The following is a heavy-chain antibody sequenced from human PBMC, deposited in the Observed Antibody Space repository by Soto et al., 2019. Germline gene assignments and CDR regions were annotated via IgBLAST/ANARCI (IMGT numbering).Heavy chain of an antibody. V-gene: IGHV3-21*01. D-gene: IGHD6-6*01. CDR3: ARAVYSSSRYFDY. J-gene: IGHJ4*02. CDR1: GFTFSSYS. Sequence: EVQLVESGGGLVKPGGSLRLSCAASGFTFSSYSMNWVRQAPGKGLEWVSSISSSSSYIDYADSVKGRFTISRDNAKNSLYLQMNSLRAEDTAVYYCARAVYSSSRYFDYWGQGTLVTVSS. CDR2: ISSSSSYI.